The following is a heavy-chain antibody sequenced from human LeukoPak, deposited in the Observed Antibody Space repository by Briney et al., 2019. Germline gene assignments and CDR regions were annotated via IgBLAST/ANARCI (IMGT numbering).Heavy chain of an antibody. V-gene: IGHV3-48*02. J-gene: IGHJ4*02. D-gene: IGHD3-22*01. CDR3: ARDPVYYDSSGPFDY. CDR2: ISSSSSTI. CDR1: GFTFSSYS. Sequence: GGSLRLSCAASGFTFSSYSMNWVRQAPGKGLEWVSYISSSSSTIYYADSVKGRFTISRDNAKNSLYLQMNSLRDEDTAVYYCARDPVYYDSSGPFDYWGQGTLVSVSS.